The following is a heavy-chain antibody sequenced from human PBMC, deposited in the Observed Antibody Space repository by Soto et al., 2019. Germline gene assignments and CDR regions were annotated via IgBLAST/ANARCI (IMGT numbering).Heavy chain of an antibody. D-gene: IGHD6-19*01. CDR3: AKDRGAVAGIRDGYYYGMDV. J-gene: IGHJ6*02. Sequence: QVQLVESGGGVVQPGRSLRLSCAASGFTFSSYGMHWVRQAPGKGLEWVAVISYDGSNKYYADSVKGRFTISRDNSKNTLYLQMNSLRAEDTAVYYCAKDRGAVAGIRDGYYYGMDVWGQGTTVTVSS. CDR1: GFTFSSYG. V-gene: IGHV3-30*18. CDR2: ISYDGSNK.